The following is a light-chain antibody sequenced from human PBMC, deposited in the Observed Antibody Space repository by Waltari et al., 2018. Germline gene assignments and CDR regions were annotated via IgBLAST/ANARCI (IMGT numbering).Light chain of an antibody. CDR2: AAC. Sequence: QLTQSPSSLSASVGDRVTITCRASQGISSFLAWYQQKAGKAPKLLIYAACTLQSGVPSRFSGSGSGTDFTLTISSLQPEDFATYYCQQLNSYPPTFGGGTKVEIK. CDR3: QQLNSYPPT. V-gene: IGKV1-9*01. J-gene: IGKJ4*01. CDR1: QGISSF.